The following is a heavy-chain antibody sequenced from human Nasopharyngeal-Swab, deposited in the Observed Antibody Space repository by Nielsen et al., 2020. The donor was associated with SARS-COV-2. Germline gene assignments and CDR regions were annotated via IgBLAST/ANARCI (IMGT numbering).Heavy chain of an antibody. Sequence: GESLKISCAASGFTFSSYEMHWVRQAPGKGLEWVSYISTSGSTIYYADSVKGRFTISRDNAKNSLYLQMNSLRAEDTAVYYCAYSSSWTTVGDYWGQGTLVTVSS. V-gene: IGHV3-48*03. CDR3: AYSSSWTTVGDY. CDR1: GFTFSSYE. D-gene: IGHD6-13*01. J-gene: IGHJ4*02. CDR2: ISTSGSTI.